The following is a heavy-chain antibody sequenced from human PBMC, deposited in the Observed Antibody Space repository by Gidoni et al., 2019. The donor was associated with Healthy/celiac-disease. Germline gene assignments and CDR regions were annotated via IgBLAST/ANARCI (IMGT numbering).Heavy chain of an antibody. D-gene: IGHD2-2*02. CDR1: ASTFTSYG. CDR2: ISAYNGNT. J-gene: IGHJ4*02. V-gene: IGHV1-18*01. CDR3: ARDRGLIGYCSSTSCHTPDY. Sequence: QVQLVQSGAEVKKPGASVKVSCKASASTFTSYGISWVRQAPGQGLEWMGWISAYNGNTNYAQKLQGRVTMTTDTATSTAYMELRSLRSDDTAVYYCARDRGLIGYCSSTSCHTPDYWGQGTLVTVSS.